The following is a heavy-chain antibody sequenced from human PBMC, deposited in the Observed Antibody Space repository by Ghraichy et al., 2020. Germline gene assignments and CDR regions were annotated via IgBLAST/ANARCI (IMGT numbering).Heavy chain of an antibody. Sequence: RGSLRLSCAASGFTFSSYSMNWVRQAPGKGLEWVSSISSSSSYIYYADSVKGRFTISRDNAKNSLYLQMNSLRAEDTAVYYCARDESPHEVRFLEWLSYYYYYGMDVWGQGTTVTVSS. CDR1: GFTFSSYS. CDR2: ISSSSSYI. D-gene: IGHD3-3*01. J-gene: IGHJ6*02. CDR3: ARDESPHEVRFLEWLSYYYYYGMDV. V-gene: IGHV3-21*01.